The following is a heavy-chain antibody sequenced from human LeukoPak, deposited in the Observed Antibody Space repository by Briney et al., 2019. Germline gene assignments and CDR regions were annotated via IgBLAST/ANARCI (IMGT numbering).Heavy chain of an antibody. J-gene: IGHJ4*02. CDR3: AKEPTTTVTNN. V-gene: IGHV3-30-3*01. CDR1: GFTFSSYA. CDR2: ISYDGSNK. Sequence: PGGSLRLSCAASGFTFSSYAMHWVRQAPGKGLEWVAVISYDGSNKYYADSVKGRFTISRDNSKNTLYLQMNSLRAEDTAVYYCAKEPTTTVTNNWGQGTLVTVSS. D-gene: IGHD4-17*01.